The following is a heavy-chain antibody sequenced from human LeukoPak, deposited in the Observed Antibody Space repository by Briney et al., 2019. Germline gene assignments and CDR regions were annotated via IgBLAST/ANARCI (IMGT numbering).Heavy chain of an antibody. V-gene: IGHV4-30-4*08. CDR3: ARARPYCSSTSCSRYYFDY. CDR1: GGSISSGDYY. J-gene: IGHJ4*02. Sequence: SETLSLTCTVSGGSISSGDYYWSWIRQPPGKGLEWIGYIYYSGSTYYNPSLKSRVTISVDTSKNQFSLKLSSVTAADTAVYYCARARPYCSSTSCSRYYFDYWGQGTLVTVSS. CDR2: IYYSGST. D-gene: IGHD2-2*01.